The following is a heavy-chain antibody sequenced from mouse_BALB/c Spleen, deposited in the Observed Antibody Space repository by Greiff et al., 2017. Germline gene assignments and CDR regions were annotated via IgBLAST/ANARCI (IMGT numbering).Heavy chain of an antibody. CDR2: IRSKSNNYAT. Sequence: GGGLVQPKGSLKLSCAASGFTFNTYAMNWVRQAPGKGLEWVARIRSKSNNYATYYADSVKDRFTISRDDSQSMLYLQMNNLKTEHTAMYYCVSPLLRLSAYWGQGTLVTVSA. CDR3: VSPLLRLSAY. J-gene: IGHJ3*01. V-gene: IGHV10-1*02. CDR1: GFTFNTYA. D-gene: IGHD1-2*01.